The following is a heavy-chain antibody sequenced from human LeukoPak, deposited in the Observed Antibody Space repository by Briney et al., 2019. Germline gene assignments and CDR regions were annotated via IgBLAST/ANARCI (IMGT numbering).Heavy chain of an antibody. J-gene: IGHJ4*02. V-gene: IGHV1-24*01. D-gene: IGHD3-9*01. CDR3: ATGGLYDLLDY. CDR2: FEPADGEI. CDR1: GYTLTELS. Sequence: ASVKVSCKVSGYTLTELSMHWVRQAPGKGLEWMGGFEPADGEIIYAQKFQGRVTMTEDRSTDTAFMELRSLRSEDTAVYYCATGGLYDLLDYWGQGTLVTVSS.